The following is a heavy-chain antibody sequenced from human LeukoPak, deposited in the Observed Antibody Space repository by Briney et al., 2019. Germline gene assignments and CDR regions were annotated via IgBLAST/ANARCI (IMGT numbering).Heavy chain of an antibody. Sequence: PGGSLRLSCAASGFIFSSYSMNWVRQAPGKGLEWVSAIGGRDGSTYYADSVKGRFTISRDNSKNTLYLQMNSLRAEDTAVYYCATVFGYDGSGSSDYWGQGALVTVSS. CDR3: ATVFGYDGSGSSDY. J-gene: IGHJ4*02. CDR1: GFIFSSYS. V-gene: IGHV3-23*01. D-gene: IGHD3-10*01. CDR2: IGGRDGST.